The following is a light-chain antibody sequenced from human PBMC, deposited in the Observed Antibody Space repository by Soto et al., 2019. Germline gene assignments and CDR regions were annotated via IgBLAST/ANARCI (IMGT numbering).Light chain of an antibody. CDR3: QHYNSYSEA. V-gene: IGKV1-5*03. Sequence: DIQITQSPSTLSGSVGESVTITCRASQTISSWLNWYQQKPGKAPKLLIYKASTLKSGVPSRFSGSGSGTEFTLTIISLQPDDFATYYCQHYNSYSEAFGQVTKVYIK. CDR1: QTISSW. J-gene: IGKJ1*01. CDR2: KAS.